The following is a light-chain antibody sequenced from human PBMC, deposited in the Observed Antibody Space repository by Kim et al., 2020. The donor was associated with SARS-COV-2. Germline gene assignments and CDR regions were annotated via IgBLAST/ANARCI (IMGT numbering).Light chain of an antibody. Sequence: QSALTQPASVSGSPGQSITISCTGTSSDVGSYNLVSWYQQHPGKAPKLMIYEVSKRPSGVSNRFSGSKSGNTASLTISGLRAEDEADYYWCSYAGSSTYVFGTGTRVTVL. CDR2: EVS. V-gene: IGLV2-23*02. CDR1: SSDVGSYNL. CDR3: CSYAGSSTYV. J-gene: IGLJ1*01.